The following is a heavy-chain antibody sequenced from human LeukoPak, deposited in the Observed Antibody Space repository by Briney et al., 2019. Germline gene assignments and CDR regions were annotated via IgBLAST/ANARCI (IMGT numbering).Heavy chain of an antibody. D-gene: IGHD1-26*01. V-gene: IGHV3-74*01. J-gene: IGHJ3*02. CDR3: TTLYPTAFDI. CDR2: IKSDGSST. CDR1: GFPFSTYW. Sequence: PGGSLRLSCAASGFPFSTYWMYWVRQAPGKGLVWVSRIKSDGSSTSYADSVKGRFTISRDNAKNTLYLQMNSLRAEDTAIYYCTTLYPTAFDIWGQGTMVTVSS.